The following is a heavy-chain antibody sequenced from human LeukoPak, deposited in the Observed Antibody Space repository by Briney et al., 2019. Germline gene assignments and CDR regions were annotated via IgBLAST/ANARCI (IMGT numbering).Heavy chain of an antibody. CDR1: GGSISSFY. J-gene: IGHJ6*02. D-gene: IGHD3-16*01. CDR2: MYYSGST. Sequence: SETLSLTCTVSGGSISSFYWSWIRQPPGKGLEWIGYMYYSGSTNYNPSLKSRVTISVDTSKNQFSLKMSSVTAADTAVYYCASQGLGNYYYYGMDVWGQGTTVTVSS. V-gene: IGHV4-59*01. CDR3: ASQGLGNYYYYGMDV.